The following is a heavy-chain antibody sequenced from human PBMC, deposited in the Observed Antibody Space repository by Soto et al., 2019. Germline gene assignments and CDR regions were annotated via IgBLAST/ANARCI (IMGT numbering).Heavy chain of an antibody. CDR1: GVTFDSCG. J-gene: IGHJ4*02. V-gene: IGHV3-23*01. CDR2: VSPHGANT. Sequence: PGGSLQLSSVPSGVTFDSCGMNWFRKAPGKGLEWVAGVSPHGANTYYADSVRGRFIISRDDSRNTVSLDMNSLRGDDSAVYYCATEGAKTTWNFDYWGQGTVVTVS. D-gene: IGHD1-1*01. CDR3: ATEGAKTTWNFDY.